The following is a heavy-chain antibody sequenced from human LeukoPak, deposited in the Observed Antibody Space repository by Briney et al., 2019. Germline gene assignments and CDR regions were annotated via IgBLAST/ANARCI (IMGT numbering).Heavy chain of an antibody. D-gene: IGHD1-14*01. CDR1: GLTFSTYG. J-gene: IGHJ4*02. V-gene: IGHV3-23*01. CDR2: ISGSGGST. CDR3: AKDFNRYYFDY. Sequence: PGGSLRLSCAASGLTFSTYGMAWVRQAPGKGLEWVSAISGSGGSTYYADSVKGRFTISRDNSKNTLYLQMNSLRAEDTAVYYCAKDFNRYYFDYWGQGTLVTVSS.